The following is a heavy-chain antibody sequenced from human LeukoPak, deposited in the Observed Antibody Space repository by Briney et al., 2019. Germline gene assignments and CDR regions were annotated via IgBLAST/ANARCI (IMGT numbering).Heavy chain of an antibody. D-gene: IGHD3-10*01. J-gene: IGHJ1*01. CDR3: ARVLLPSRITMVQQIQH. CDR1: GYTFTGYY. CDR2: INPNSGGT. V-gene: IGHV1-2*02. Sequence: ASVKVFCKASGYTFTGYYMHWVRQAPGQGLEWMGWINPNSGGTNYAQKFQGRVTMTRDTSISTAYMELSRLRSDDTAVYHCARVLLPSRITMVQQIQHWGQGTLVTVSS.